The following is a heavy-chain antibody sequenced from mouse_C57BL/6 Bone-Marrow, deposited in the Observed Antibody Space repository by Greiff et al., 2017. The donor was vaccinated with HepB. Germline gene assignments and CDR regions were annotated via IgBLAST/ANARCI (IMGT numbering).Heavy chain of an antibody. CDR1: GFSLTSYG. D-gene: IGHD1-1*01. V-gene: IGHV2-9*01. Sequence: VAPSQSLSITCTVSGFSLTSYGLAWVRQPPGKGLEWLGVNWGGGSTNYNSGRMSRLSISNDNSKSQVFLKMNRLQTDDTAMYYCAKHSISTVVHFAYWGQGTLVTVSA. CDR2: NWGGGST. J-gene: IGHJ3*01. CDR3: AKHSISTVVHFAY.